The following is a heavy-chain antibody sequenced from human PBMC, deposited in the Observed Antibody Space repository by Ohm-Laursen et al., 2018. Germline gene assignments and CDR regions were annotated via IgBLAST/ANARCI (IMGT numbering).Heavy chain of an antibody. Sequence: TLSLTCAVSGYSISSGYFWCWIRQPPGKGLEWLGTIYHSGSTSYNPSLKSRVPISVDTSKNQLSRKLRSVTAADTALYYCARGLWWFDPWGQGTLVTVSS. CDR3: ARGLWWFDP. CDR1: GYSISSGYF. J-gene: IGHJ5*02. CDR2: IYHSGST. V-gene: IGHV4-38-2*01.